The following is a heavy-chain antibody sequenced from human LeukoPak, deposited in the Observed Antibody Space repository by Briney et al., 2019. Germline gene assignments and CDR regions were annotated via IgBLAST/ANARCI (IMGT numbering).Heavy chain of an antibody. V-gene: IGHV1-46*01. CDR2: INPSGGST. Sequence: ASVKVSCKASGYTFTSYYMHWVRQAPGQGLEWMGIINPSGGSTSYAQKFQGRVTMTRDMSTSTVYMELSSLRSEDTAVCYCARDGPLRGSYYAYYFDYWGQGTLVTVSS. CDR3: ARDGPLRGSYYAYYFDY. D-gene: IGHD1-26*01. J-gene: IGHJ4*02. CDR1: GYTFTSYY.